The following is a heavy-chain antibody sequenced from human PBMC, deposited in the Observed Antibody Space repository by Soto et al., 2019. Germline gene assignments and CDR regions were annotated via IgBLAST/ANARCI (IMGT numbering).Heavy chain of an antibody. CDR1: GFTFSSYG. J-gene: IGHJ4*02. D-gene: IGHD5-12*01. Sequence: EVQLLESGGDLIQPGGSLRLSCAASGFTFSSYGMTWVRQAPGKGLEWVSAISISGLTHYADSVKGRFTISRDNSKDTVNLQMNSLRAEDTAVYYCARERGYGAYGNHDFDYWGQGTLVTVSS. V-gene: IGHV3-23*01. CDR3: ARERGYGAYGNHDFDY. CDR2: ISISGLT.